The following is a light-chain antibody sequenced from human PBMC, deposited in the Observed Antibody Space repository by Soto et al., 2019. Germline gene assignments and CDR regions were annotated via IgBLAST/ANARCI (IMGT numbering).Light chain of an antibody. CDR3: QQRSNWLT. CDR2: DAF. V-gene: IGKV3-11*01. CDR1: QSVSNY. J-gene: IGKJ4*01. Sequence: EVVLTQSPATLSLSPGERATLSCRASQSVSNYLAWYQQKPVQAPRLLIYDAFNRAPGIPTRFSGSGSGTDFTLTISSLEPEDFAVYYCQQRSNWLTFGGGTKVEIK.